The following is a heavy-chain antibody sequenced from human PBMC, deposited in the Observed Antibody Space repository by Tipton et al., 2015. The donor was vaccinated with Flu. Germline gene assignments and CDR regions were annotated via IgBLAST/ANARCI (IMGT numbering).Heavy chain of an antibody. CDR1: GFTFSTYE. D-gene: IGHD3-16*01. Sequence: LSLTCAASGFTFSTYEMNWVRQAPGKGLEWVSYISSSGSTIYFADSVKGRFTISRDNAKNSLYLQMHSLRAEDTAVYYCARVWGYSYYFDFWGQGTLVTVSS. J-gene: IGHJ4*02. CDR2: ISSSGSTI. CDR3: ARVWGYSYYFDF. V-gene: IGHV3-48*03.